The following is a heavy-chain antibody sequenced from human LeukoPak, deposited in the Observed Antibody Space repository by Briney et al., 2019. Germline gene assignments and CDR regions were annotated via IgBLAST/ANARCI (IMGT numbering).Heavy chain of an antibody. Sequence: PSETLSLTCTVSGGSISSYYWSWIRQPPGEGLEWIGYTYYSGSTNYNPSLKSRISISVDTSKNQFSLKLSSVTAADTAVYYCARTTEGGYTYNYFYYYYMDVWGKGTTVTISS. D-gene: IGHD5-18*01. CDR1: GGSISSYY. V-gene: IGHV4-59*01. CDR2: TYYSGST. CDR3: ARTTEGGYTYNYFYYYYMDV. J-gene: IGHJ6*03.